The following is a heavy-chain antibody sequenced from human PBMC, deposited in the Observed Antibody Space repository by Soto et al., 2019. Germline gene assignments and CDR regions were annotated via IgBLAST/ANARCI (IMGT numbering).Heavy chain of an antibody. CDR1: GYTFTNVG. V-gene: IGHV1-18*01. J-gene: IGHJ4*02. CDR2: ISAYNVNT. D-gene: IGHD3-16*01. Sequence: QVQLVQSGAEVKNPGASVKVSCKASGYTFTNVGISWVRQAPGQGLEWMGWISAYNVNTNYARNFQGRVSMTTDTSTSTAYMELRSLRSDATAVYYCARGGTPIDCWGQGTLVTVSS. CDR3: ARGGTPIDC.